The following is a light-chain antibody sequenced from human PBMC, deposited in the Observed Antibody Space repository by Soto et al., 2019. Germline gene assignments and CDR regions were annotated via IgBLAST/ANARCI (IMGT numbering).Light chain of an antibody. CDR3: QQYASSPLT. CDR2: GKS. Sequence: EIVLTQSPGTLSLSPGERATLSCRASQSVSFSSLAWYQHKPGRAPRLLISGKSSRATGIPDRFSGSGSGTDFTLIISKVEPEDFGVYFCQQYASSPLTFGGGTKGEIK. J-gene: IGKJ4*01. CDR1: QSVSFSS. V-gene: IGKV3-20*01.